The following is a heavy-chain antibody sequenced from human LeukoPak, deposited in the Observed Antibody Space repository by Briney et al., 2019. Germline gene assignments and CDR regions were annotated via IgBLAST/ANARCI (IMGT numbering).Heavy chain of an antibody. CDR2: ISWNSGSV. V-gene: IGHV3-9*01. Sequence: PGGSLRLSCAASGFTFSSFAMSWVRQAPGKGLEWVSGISWNSGSVDYADSVKGRFTISRDNAKNSLYLQMNSLRAEDTALYYCAKDVYCSGGYCYSGLDYWGQGTLVTVSS. CDR3: AKDVYCSGGYCYSGLDY. J-gene: IGHJ4*02. CDR1: GFTFSSFA. D-gene: IGHD2-15*01.